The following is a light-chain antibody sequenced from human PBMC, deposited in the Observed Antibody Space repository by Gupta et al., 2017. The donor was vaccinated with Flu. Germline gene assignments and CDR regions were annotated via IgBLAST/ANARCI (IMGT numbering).Light chain of an antibody. Sequence: QSALTQPASVSGSPGQSLTLSCTGNSSDVGGYNYVSWYQQHPGKAPKLMIYEFSNRPSGVSKRFSGSKSGNTASLTISGLQAEDEADYYCSSYTSSSTLEVVFGGGTKLTVL. CDR1: SSDVGGYNY. J-gene: IGLJ2*01. CDR2: EFS. CDR3: SSYTSSSTLEVV. V-gene: IGLV2-14*01.